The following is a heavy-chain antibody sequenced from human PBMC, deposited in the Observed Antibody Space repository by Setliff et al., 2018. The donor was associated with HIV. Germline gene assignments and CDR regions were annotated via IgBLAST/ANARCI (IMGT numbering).Heavy chain of an antibody. J-gene: IGHJ4*02. D-gene: IGHD3-10*01. CDR1: GGSFSGYY. CDR2: INHSGST. CDR3: ARSWGSGSYPY. Sequence: ETLSLTCAVYGGSFSGYYWSWIRQPPGKGLEWIGEINHSGSTSYNPSLKSRVTISVDTSKNQFSLKLTSVTAADTAVYYCARSWGSGSYPYWGQGTLVTVSS. V-gene: IGHV4-34*01.